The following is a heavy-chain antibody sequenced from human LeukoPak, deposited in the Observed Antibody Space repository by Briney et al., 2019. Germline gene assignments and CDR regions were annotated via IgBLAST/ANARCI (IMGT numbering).Heavy chain of an antibody. V-gene: IGHV3-48*02. Sequence: PGGSLRLSCAASGFTFSSYSVNWVRQAPGKGLEWVSHITASGTAMFYADSVKGRFTISRDNAKNSLYLQVNSLRDEDTAVYYCASSGSYRFDYWGQGTLVTVSS. CDR3: ASSGSYRFDY. D-gene: IGHD1-26*01. CDR1: GFTFSSYS. CDR2: ITASGTAM. J-gene: IGHJ4*02.